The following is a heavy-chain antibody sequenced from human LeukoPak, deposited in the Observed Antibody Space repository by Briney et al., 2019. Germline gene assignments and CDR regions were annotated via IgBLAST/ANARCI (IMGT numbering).Heavy chain of an antibody. J-gene: IGHJ4*02. D-gene: IGHD6-6*01. CDR3: ARDLGYSSSSGGYFDY. V-gene: IGHV1-18*01. CDR1: GYTFTSYG. CDR2: ISAYNGNT. Sequence: GASVKVSCKASGYTFTSYGISWVRQAPGQGLEWMGWISAYNGNTNYAQKLQGRVTMTTDTSTSTAYMELRSLGSDDTAVYYCARDLGYSSSSGGYFDYWGQGTLVTVSS.